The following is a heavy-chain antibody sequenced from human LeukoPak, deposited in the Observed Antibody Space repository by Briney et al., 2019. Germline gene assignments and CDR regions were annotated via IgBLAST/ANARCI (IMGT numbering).Heavy chain of an antibody. CDR1: GFTFSDYY. CDR3: ARDPTQYLRYGHFDY. V-gene: IGHV3-11*04. J-gene: IGHJ4*02. CDR2: INIGGNTV. D-gene: IGHD5/OR15-5a*01. Sequence: GGSLRLSCAASGFTFSDYYMSWIRQAPGKGLEWVAYINIGGNTVYYADSVKGRFTISRDNSKNTLYLQMNSLRAEDTAVYYCARDPTQYLRYGHFDYWGQGTLVTVSS.